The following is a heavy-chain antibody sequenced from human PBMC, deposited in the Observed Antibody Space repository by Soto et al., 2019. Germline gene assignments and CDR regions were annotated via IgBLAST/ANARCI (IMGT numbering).Heavy chain of an antibody. CDR3: ARDPDYGDYVGWFDP. V-gene: IGHV3-33*01. Sequence: QVQLVESGGGVVQPGRSLRLSCAASGFTFSTYGMHWVRQAPGKGLEWVAVIWYDGSNKYYADSVKGRFTISRDNSKNTLYLQMNSLRAEDTAVYYCARDPDYGDYVGWFDPWGHGNLVTVSS. CDR2: IWYDGSNK. J-gene: IGHJ5*02. D-gene: IGHD4-17*01. CDR1: GFTFSTYG.